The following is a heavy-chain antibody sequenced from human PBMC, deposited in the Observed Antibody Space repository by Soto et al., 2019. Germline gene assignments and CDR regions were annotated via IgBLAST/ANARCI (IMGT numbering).Heavy chain of an antibody. Sequence: LRLSFAASGFPFDDYAMHWVRQAPGKGLEWVSFISWDGDITYYADSVKGRFTISRDNSKNSLYLQMNSLRGEDTAFYYCAKGGGYTYGLFDYWGQGTQVTVSS. V-gene: IGHV3-43D*04. CDR1: GFPFDDYA. J-gene: IGHJ4*02. CDR3: AKGGGYTYGLFDY. CDR2: ISWDGDIT. D-gene: IGHD5-18*01.